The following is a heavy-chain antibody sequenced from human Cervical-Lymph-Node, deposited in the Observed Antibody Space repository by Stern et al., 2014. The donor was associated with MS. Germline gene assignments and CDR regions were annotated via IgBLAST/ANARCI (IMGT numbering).Heavy chain of an antibody. J-gene: IGHJ6*02. D-gene: IGHD3-3*01. Sequence: QVQLVQSGAEVKKPGASVKVSCKTSGYIFTGYYIQWVRQAPGQGLEWMAWINPNTGGKKYAQKFQGRVTMSRDTSISTAYVELSSLTSDDTAVYYCARDQRGITIFGVVTDYYYLGMDVWGQGTTVTVSS. CDR2: INPNTGGK. V-gene: IGHV1-2*02. CDR3: ARDQRGITIFGVVTDYYYLGMDV. CDR1: GYIFTGYY.